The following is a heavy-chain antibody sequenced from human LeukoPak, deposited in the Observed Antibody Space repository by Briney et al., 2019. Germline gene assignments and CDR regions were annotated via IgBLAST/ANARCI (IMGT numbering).Heavy chain of an antibody. J-gene: IGHJ4*02. CDR3: ARQSRGSSSSRDYFDY. CDR2: IYYSGST. V-gene: IGHV4-39*01. Sequence: SETLSLTCTVSGGSISSSTYYWGWIRQPPGKGLEWIGSIYYSGSTYYNPSLKSRVTISVATSKNHSSLNLSSVTAADTAVYSCARQSRGSSSSRDYFDYWGQGTLVTVSS. CDR1: GGSISSSTYY. D-gene: IGHD6-6*01.